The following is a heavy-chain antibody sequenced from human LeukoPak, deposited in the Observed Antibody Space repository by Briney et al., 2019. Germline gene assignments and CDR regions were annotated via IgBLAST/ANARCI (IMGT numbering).Heavy chain of an antibody. J-gene: IGHJ4*02. D-gene: IGHD1-26*01. CDR1: GFTFSSYA. Sequence: GGSLRLSCAASGFTFSSYAMHWVRQAPGKGLEWMAVISYDGTNKNYADSVKGRFTISRDNSKNTLYLQMNSLRAEDTAVYYCARSMYSAKSPAFDYWGQGTLVTVSS. CDR3: ARSMYSAKSPAFDY. V-gene: IGHV3-30*03. CDR2: ISYDGTNK.